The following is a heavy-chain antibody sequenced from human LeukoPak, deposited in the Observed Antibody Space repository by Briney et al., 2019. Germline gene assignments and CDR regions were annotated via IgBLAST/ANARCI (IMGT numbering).Heavy chain of an antibody. D-gene: IGHD5-12*01. V-gene: IGHV4-59*01. Sequence: SETLSLTCTVSGGSISSYYWSWIRQPPGKGLEWIGYIYCSGSTNYNPSLKSRVTISVDTSKNQFSLKLSSVTAADTAVYYCARVGYSGYDFPDYWGQGTLVTVSS. J-gene: IGHJ4*02. CDR1: GGSISSYY. CDR2: IYCSGST. CDR3: ARVGYSGYDFPDY.